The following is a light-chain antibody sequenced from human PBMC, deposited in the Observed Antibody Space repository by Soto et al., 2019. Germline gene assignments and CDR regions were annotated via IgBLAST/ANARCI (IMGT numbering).Light chain of an antibody. Sequence: QSVLTQPPSVSGAPGQRVTISCTGSSSNIGARHDVHWYQQLPGTAPKVLIYGNSNRPSGVPDRFAGSKSGTSASLAITGLQAEDEADYYCQSYDSSLSGYVFGPGTKLTVL. CDR3: QSYDSSLSGYV. CDR2: GNS. CDR1: SSNIGARHD. J-gene: IGLJ1*01. V-gene: IGLV1-40*01.